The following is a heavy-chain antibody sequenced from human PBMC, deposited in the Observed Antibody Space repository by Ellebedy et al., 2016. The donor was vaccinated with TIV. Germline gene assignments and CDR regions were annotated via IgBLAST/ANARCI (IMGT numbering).Heavy chain of an antibody. CDR1: GASISRSSYY. J-gene: IGHJ5*02. V-gene: IGHV4-39*01. CDR2: IYYTGST. CDR3: ARWFGELLYVRWFDP. D-gene: IGHD3-10*01. Sequence: SETLSLTCSVSGASISRSSYYWGWIRQSPQKGLEWIGSIYYTGSTFYNPSLKSRVTISVDTSKSQFSLRLTSVTAADTAVYYCARWFGELLYVRWFDPWGQGTLVTVSS.